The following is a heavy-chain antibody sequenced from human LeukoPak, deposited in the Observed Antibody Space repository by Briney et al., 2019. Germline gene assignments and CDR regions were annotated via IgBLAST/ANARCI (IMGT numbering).Heavy chain of an antibody. Sequence: GASVKVSCKASGGTFSSYAISWVRQAPGQGLEWMGGIIPIFGTANYAQKFQGRVTITADESTSTAYMELSSLRSEDTAVYYCARALPLRKEGVEYFDYWGQGTLVTVSS. J-gene: IGHJ4*02. CDR3: ARALPLRKEGVEYFDY. D-gene: IGHD3-10*01. CDR1: GGTFSSYA. CDR2: IIPIFGTA. V-gene: IGHV1-69*01.